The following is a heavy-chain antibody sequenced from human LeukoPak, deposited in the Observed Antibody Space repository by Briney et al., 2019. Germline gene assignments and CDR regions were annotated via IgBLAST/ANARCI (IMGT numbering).Heavy chain of an antibody. D-gene: IGHD1-26*01. J-gene: IGHJ4*02. CDR1: GFMFSDYY. CDR2: ISGSSSYT. V-gene: IGHV3-11*05. CDR3: ARGARYSGSYYDY. Sequence: PGGSLRLSCAASGFMFSDYYMNWIRQAPRKGLEWVSYISGSSSYTNYEDSVKGRFTISRDNAKNSLYLQMNTLRAEDTAVYYCARGARYSGSYYDYWGQGTLVTVSS.